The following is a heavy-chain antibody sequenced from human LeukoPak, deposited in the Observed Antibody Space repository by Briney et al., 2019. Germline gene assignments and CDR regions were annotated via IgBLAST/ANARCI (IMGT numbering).Heavy chain of an antibody. J-gene: IGHJ3*02. Sequence: PGGSLRLSCAASGFTFSSYAMHWVRQAPGKGLEWVSAISGSGGSTYYADSMKGRFTISRDNSKNTLYLQMNSLRAEDTAVYYCAKDPAPLFSRGVYDAFDIWGQGTMVTVSS. CDR2: ISGSGGST. CDR3: AKDPAPLFSRGVYDAFDI. D-gene: IGHD5/OR15-5a*01. CDR1: GFTFSSYA. V-gene: IGHV3-23*01.